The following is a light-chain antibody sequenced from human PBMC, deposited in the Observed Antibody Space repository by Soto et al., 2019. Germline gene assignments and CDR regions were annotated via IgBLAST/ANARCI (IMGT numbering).Light chain of an antibody. Sequence: EIVLTQSPGILSLSPGERATLSCRASQSVSSNYLAWYQHKPGQAPRLLIYGASSRAPGIPDRFSGSGSGTDFTLTISRLEPEDFAVYYCQQYGSSGKFGQGTKVDIK. CDR2: GAS. CDR1: QSVSSNY. J-gene: IGKJ1*01. CDR3: QQYGSSGK. V-gene: IGKV3-20*01.